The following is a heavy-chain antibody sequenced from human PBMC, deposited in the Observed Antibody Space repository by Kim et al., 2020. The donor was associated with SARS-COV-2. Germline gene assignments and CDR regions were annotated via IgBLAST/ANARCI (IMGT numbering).Heavy chain of an antibody. CDR3: ARESGSGYPFFDY. D-gene: IGHD3-3*01. CDR2: IYYSGST. J-gene: IGHJ4*02. Sequence: SETLSLTCTVSGGSISSYYWSWIRQPPGKGLEWIGYIYYSGSTNYNPSLKSRVTISVDTSKNQFSLKLSSVTAADTAVYYCARESGSGYPFFDYWGQGTL. CDR1: GGSISSYY. V-gene: IGHV4-59*01.